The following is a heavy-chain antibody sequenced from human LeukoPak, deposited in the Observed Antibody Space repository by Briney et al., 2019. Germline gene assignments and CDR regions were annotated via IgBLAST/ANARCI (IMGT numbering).Heavy chain of an antibody. D-gene: IGHD6-13*01. CDR3: ARRSSSFDY. CDR1: GGSISTYY. Sequence: SETLSLTCTLSGGSISTYYWSWIRQPPGKGLEWIGYIYHSGSTNYNPSLKSRVTISVDTSKNQFSLKLSSVTAADTAVYYCARRSSSFDYWGQGTLVTVSS. V-gene: IGHV4-59*01. CDR2: IYHSGST. J-gene: IGHJ4*02.